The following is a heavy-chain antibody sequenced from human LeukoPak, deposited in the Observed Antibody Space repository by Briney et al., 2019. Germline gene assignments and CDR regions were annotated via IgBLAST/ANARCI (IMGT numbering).Heavy chain of an antibody. Sequence: GASVKVSCKASGYTFTGYYMHWVRQAPGQGLEWMGWINPNSDGTNYAQKFQGRVTMTRDTSISTAYMELSRLRSDDTAAYYCARDDPGGSYLRYGYWGQGTLVTVSS. CDR1: GYTFTGYY. J-gene: IGHJ4*02. CDR2: INPNSDGT. CDR3: ARDDPGGSYLRYGY. D-gene: IGHD1-26*01. V-gene: IGHV1-2*02.